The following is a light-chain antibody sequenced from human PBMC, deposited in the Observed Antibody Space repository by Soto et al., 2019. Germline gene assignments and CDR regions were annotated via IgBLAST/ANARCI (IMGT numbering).Light chain of an antibody. CDR3: MQNTQFPLT. CDR1: QSLVHSDGNTY. CDR2: RVS. Sequence: EIVMTQSPLSSAVTLGQPASISCGSSQSLVHSDGNTYLSWLHVGPGQPPRPLIYRVSDRFPGVPDRFTGSGAETNFTLKISRVEAEDVGTYYCMQNTQFPLTFGGGTKVDIK. V-gene: IGKV2-24*01. J-gene: IGKJ4*01.